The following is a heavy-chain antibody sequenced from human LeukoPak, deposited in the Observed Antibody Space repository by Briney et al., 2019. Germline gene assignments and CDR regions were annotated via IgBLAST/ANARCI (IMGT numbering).Heavy chain of an antibody. CDR2: INPNSGGT. J-gene: IGHJ4*02. CDR1: GYTFNDFY. D-gene: IGHD6-13*01. V-gene: IGHV1-2*02. CDR3: ARDSGSSPAFFDY. Sequence: ASVKVSCKASGYTFNDFYIHWKRQAPGQGLEWMGWINPNSGGTNYAQKFQGRVTMTRDTSISTAYMELGRLRSDDTAVYYCARDSGSSPAFFDYWGQGTLVTVSS.